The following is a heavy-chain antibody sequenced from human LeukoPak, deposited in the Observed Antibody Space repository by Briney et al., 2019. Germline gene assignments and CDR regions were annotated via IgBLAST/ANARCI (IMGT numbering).Heavy chain of an antibody. Sequence: PGGSLRLSCAASGFTFTNYSMNWVRQAPGKGLEWVSSISSGSTYIFYADSVKGRFTISRDNSKNTLYLQMISLRAEDTAVYYCTKDAPDSGGWFFFDSWGQGTLVTVSS. CDR1: GFTFTNYS. V-gene: IGHV3-21*04. D-gene: IGHD6-19*01. CDR2: ISSGSTYI. CDR3: TKDAPDSGGWFFFDS. J-gene: IGHJ4*02.